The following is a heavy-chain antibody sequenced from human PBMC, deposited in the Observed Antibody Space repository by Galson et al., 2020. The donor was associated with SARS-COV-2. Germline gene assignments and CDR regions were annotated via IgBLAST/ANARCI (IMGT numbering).Heavy chain of an antibody. D-gene: IGHD6-13*01. CDR2: IAWDADK. J-gene: IGHJ4*02. CDR3: ARILAAAGTGSDY. Sequence: SGPTLVKPTQTLTLTCTFSGFSLSTSGMCVSWIRQPPGKALEWLARIAWDADKYYSTPLKTRLTISKDTSKTQVVLTMTNMDPVDTATYYCARILAAAGTGSDYWGQGTLVTVSS. CDR1: GFSLSTSGMC. V-gene: IGHV2-70*11.